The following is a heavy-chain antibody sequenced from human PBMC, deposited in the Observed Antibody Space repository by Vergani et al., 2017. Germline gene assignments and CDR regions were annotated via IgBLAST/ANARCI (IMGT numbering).Heavy chain of an antibody. V-gene: IGHV3-21*01. Sequence: EVQLVESGGGLVKPGGSLRLSCAASGFTFSSYSMNWVRQAPGKGLEWVSSISSSSSYIYYADSVKGRFTISRDNAKNSLYLQMNSLRAEDTAVYYCAXDPKYQLLSGEFDYWGQGTLVTVSS. CDR1: GFTFSSYS. J-gene: IGHJ4*02. CDR2: ISSSSSYI. D-gene: IGHD2-2*01. CDR3: AXDPKYQLLSGEFDY.